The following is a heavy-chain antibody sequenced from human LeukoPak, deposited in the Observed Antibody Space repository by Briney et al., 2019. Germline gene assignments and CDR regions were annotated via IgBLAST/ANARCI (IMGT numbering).Heavy chain of an antibody. CDR2: IYYSGST. J-gene: IGHJ6*03. D-gene: IGHD3-10*01. CDR1: GGSISSYY. CDR3: ARVYGSGSYYNGYYYYYMDV. V-gene: IGHV4-59*08. Sequence: PSETLSLTCTASGGSISSYYWSWIRQPPGKGLEWIGYIYYSGSTYYNPSLKSRVTISVDTSKNQFSLKLSSVTAADTAVYYCARVYGSGSYYNGYYYYYMDVWGKGTTVTISS.